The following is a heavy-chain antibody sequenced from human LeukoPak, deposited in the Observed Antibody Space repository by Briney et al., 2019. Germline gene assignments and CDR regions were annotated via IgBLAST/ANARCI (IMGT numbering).Heavy chain of an antibody. D-gene: IGHD1-26*01. CDR2: INPNSGGT. J-gene: IGHJ3*02. V-gene: IGHV1-2*02. CDR3: ARVAHVGSYALGAFDI. Sequence: VASVKVSCKASGYTFTGYYMHWVRQAPGQGLEWMGWINPNSGGTNYAQKFQGRVTMTRDTSISTAYMELSSLRSEDTAVYYCARVAHVGSYALGAFDIWGQGTMVTVSS. CDR1: GYTFTGYY.